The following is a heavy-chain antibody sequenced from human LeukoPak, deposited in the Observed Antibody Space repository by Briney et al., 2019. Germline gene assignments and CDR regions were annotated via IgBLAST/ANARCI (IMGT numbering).Heavy chain of an antibody. J-gene: IGHJ2*01. CDR3: ASSHLNYYSLGYFDL. Sequence: SETLSLTCTVSGGSISSYYWSWIRQPPGKGLEWLGYIYYSGSTNYNPSLKSRVTISVDTSKNQFSLKLSSVTAADTAVYYCASSHLNYYSLGYFDLWGRGTLVTVSS. V-gene: IGHV4-59*01. CDR1: GGSISSYY. CDR2: IYYSGST. D-gene: IGHD2-21*01.